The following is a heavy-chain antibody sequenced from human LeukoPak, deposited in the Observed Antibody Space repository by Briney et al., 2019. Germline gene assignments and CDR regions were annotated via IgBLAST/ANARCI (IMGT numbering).Heavy chain of an antibody. Sequence: GASVKVSCKASGDTFSSYTINWVRQGPGQGLEWMGRIIPILGIANYAQKLQDRVTITADKSTSTAYMELSGLRSEDTAVYYCARVSQGTLDYWGQGTQVTVSS. V-gene: IGHV1-69*02. CDR3: ARVSQGTLDY. J-gene: IGHJ4*02. CDR1: GDTFSSYT. CDR2: IIPILGIA.